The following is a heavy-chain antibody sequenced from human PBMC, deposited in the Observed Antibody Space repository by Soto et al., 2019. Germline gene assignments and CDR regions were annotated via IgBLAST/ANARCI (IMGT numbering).Heavy chain of an antibody. CDR2: ISSSSSTI. CDR1: GFTFSSYS. J-gene: IGHJ4*02. CDR3: ARVPQYYDSSGYGY. D-gene: IGHD3-22*01. Sequence: EVQLVESGGGLVQPGGSLRLSCAASGFTFSSYSMTWVRQAPGKGLEWGSYISSSSSTIYYADSVKGRFTISRDNAKNSLYRQMNSLRDEDTAVYYCARVPQYYDSSGYGYRGQGTLGTGSS. V-gene: IGHV3-48*02.